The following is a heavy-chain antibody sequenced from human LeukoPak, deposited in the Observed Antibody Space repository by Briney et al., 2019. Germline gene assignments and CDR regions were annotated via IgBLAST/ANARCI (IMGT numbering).Heavy chain of an antibody. Sequence: PGRSLRLSCVASGFTFSSYAMSWVRQAPGKGLEWISAISGSGSSTYYADSVKGRFTISRDNSKNTLYLQMNSLRAEDTAVYYCAKDFVRATIWDYYYYYMDVWGKGTTVTVSS. D-gene: IGHD5-12*01. CDR2: ISGSGSST. CDR3: AKDFVRATIWDYYYYYMDV. CDR1: GFTFSSYA. J-gene: IGHJ6*03. V-gene: IGHV3-23*01.